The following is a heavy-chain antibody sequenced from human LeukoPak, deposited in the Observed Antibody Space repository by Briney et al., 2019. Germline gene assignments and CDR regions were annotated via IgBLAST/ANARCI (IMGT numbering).Heavy chain of an antibody. J-gene: IGHJ4*02. CDR3: ARRSTYGSGTNYLFDY. D-gene: IGHD3-10*01. Sequence: KDGESLKISCKGSGYSSPIYWIGWVRQMPGKGLEWMGIIYPGDSDTRYSPSFQGQITISADKSISTAYLQWSSLKASDTAMYYCARRSTYGSGTNYLFDYWGQGTLVTVSS. CDR1: GYSSPIYW. CDR2: IYPGDSDT. V-gene: IGHV5-51*01.